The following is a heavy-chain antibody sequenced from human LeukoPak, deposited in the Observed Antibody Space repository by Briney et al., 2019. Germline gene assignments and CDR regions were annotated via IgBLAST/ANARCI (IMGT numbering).Heavy chain of an antibody. CDR1: GFTFRDNA. J-gene: IGHJ5*02. V-gene: IGHV3-23*01. Sequence: GGSLRLSCAASGFTFRDNATSWVRQAPGKGLEWVSTISGSGGSTYYADSVKGRFTISRDNSKNTVYLQMNSLRGEDTAVYYCASLTGTEIHNWFDPWGQGTLVTVSS. D-gene: IGHD1-20*01. CDR2: ISGSGGST. CDR3: ASLTGTEIHNWFDP.